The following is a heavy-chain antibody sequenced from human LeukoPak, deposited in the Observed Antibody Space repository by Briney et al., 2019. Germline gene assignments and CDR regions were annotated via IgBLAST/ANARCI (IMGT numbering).Heavy chain of an antibody. D-gene: IGHD6-19*01. CDR3: ARDDYSSGWHHYYYYGMDV. V-gene: IGHV4-39*07. CDR1: GGSISSSSYY. J-gene: IGHJ6*02. Sequence: SETLSLTCTVSGGSISSSSYYWGWIRQPPGKGLEWIGSIYYSGSTYYNPSLKSRVTISVDTSKNQFSLKLSSVTAADTAVYYCARDDYSSGWHHYYYYGMDVWGQGTTVTVSS. CDR2: IYYSGST.